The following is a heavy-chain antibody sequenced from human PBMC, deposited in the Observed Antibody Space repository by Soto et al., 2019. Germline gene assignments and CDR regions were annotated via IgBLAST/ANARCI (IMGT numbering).Heavy chain of an antibody. CDR3: ARHGTTQGYIVVVPGHEDWFDP. V-gene: IGHV4-39*01. D-gene: IGHD2-2*01. CDR1: GGSISSSTYY. CDR2: IYYSGST. J-gene: IGHJ5*02. Sequence: SETLSLTCTVSGGSISSSTYYWGWIRQPPGKGLEWIGSIYYSGSTYYNPSLKSRVTISVDTSKNQFSLKLSSVTAADTAVYYCARHGTTQGYIVVVPGHEDWFDPWGQGTLVTVSS.